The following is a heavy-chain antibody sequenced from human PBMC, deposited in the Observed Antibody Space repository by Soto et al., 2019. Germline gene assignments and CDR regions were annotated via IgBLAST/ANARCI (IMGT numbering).Heavy chain of an antibody. D-gene: IGHD4-17*01. J-gene: IGHJ4*02. V-gene: IGHV3-66*01. CDR2: IYSGGST. CDR1: GFTVSSNY. Sequence: EVQLVESGGGLVQPGGSLRLSCAASGFTVSSNYMSWVRQAPGKGLEWVSVIYSGGSTYYAASVKGRFTISRDNSKNTLYLQMNSLRAEDTAVYYCARVRGDYGDYYFDYWGQGTLVTVSS. CDR3: ARVRGDYGDYYFDY.